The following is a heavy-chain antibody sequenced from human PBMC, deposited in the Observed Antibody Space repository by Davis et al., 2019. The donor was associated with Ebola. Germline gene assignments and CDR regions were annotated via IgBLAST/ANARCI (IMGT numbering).Heavy chain of an antibody. CDR3: ARSNYGSGSYDS. J-gene: IGHJ5*01. D-gene: IGHD3-10*01. V-gene: IGHV4-34*01. CDR1: GGSFSGYY. Sequence: MPSETLSLTCAVYGGSFSGYYWSWIRQPPGKGLEWIGESYHSGSTNYNPSLKSRVTISVDTSKNQFSLKLNSVTAADTAVFYCARSNYGSGSYDSWGQGALVTVSS. CDR2: SYHSGST.